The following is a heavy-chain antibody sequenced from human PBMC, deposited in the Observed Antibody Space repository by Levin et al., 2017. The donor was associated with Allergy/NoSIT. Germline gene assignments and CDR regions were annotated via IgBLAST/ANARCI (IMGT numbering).Heavy chain of an antibody. V-gene: IGHV3-15*01. Sequence: GESLKISCAASGFTFSNAWMSWVRQAPGKGLEWVGRIKSKTDGGTTDYAAPVKGRFTISRDDSKNTLYLQMNSLKTEDTAVYYCTTDGFSGYCSGGSCYSEYFQHWGQGTLVTVSS. CDR1: GFTFSNAW. CDR2: IKSKTDGGTT. D-gene: IGHD2-15*01. CDR3: TTDGFSGYCSGGSCYSEYFQH. J-gene: IGHJ1*01.